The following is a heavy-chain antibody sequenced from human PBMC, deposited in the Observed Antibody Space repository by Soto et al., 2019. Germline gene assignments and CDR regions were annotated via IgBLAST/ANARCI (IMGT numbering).Heavy chain of an antibody. J-gene: IGHJ3*01. V-gene: IGHV3-21*01. CDR1: GFTFSSYS. CDR3: ARDFLDYGAL. CDR2: ISSSSSYI. D-gene: IGHD4-17*01. Sequence: GGSLRLSCAASGFTFSSYSMNWVRQAPGKGLEWVSSISSSSSYIYYADSVKGRLTISRDNAKNSLYLQMNSLRAEDTAVYYCARDFLDYGALWGQGTMVTVSS.